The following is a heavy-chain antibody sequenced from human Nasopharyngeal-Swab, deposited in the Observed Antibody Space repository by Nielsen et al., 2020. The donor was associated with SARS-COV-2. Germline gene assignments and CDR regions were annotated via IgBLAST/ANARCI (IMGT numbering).Heavy chain of an antibody. CDR1: GGTFSSYA. Sequence: SVKVSCKASGGTFSSYAISWARQAPGQGLEWMGGIIPIFGTANYAQKFQGRVTITADESTSTAYMELSSLRSEDTAVYYCARRSTIFGVAPYYYYGMDVWGQGTTVTVSS. V-gene: IGHV1-69*13. J-gene: IGHJ6*02. CDR2: IIPIFGTA. D-gene: IGHD3-3*01. CDR3: ARRSTIFGVAPYYYYGMDV.